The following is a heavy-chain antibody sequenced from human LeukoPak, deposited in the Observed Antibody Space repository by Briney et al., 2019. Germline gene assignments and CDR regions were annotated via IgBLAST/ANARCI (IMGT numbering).Heavy chain of an antibody. CDR3: TRDRGAYNLYDY. CDR2: IRSKAYGETA. J-gene: IGHJ4*02. V-gene: IGHV3-49*04. CDR1: GFTVDSNY. Sequence: GGSLRLSCAASGFTVDSNYLSWVRQAPGKGLEWVGFIRSKAYGETADYAASVKGRFTISRDDSKAIAYLQMNSLKTEDTAVYHCTRDRGAYNLYDYWGQGTLVTVSS. D-gene: IGHD1-1*01.